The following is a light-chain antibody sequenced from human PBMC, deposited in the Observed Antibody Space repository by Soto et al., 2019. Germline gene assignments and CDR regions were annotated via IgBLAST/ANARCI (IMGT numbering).Light chain of an antibody. CDR2: RDT. Sequence: QPVLTQPPSASGTPGQMVTISCSGSSSNIGSNTVDWYQQLPGTAPKLLFFRDTQRPSVVPDRFSGSKSGTSASLAISGLQSEDEADYYCAAWDDSLNGPVFGGGTKVTVL. CDR1: SSNIGSNT. J-gene: IGLJ3*02. V-gene: IGLV1-44*01. CDR3: AAWDDSLNGPV.